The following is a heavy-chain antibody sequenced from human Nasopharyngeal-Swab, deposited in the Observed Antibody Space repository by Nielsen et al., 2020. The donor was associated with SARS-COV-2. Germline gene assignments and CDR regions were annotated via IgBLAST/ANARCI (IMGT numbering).Heavy chain of an antibody. Sequence: GGSLRLSCEASGFVFSNYGMTWVRQAPGKGLEWVSDIGGSGRPTSYADSVKGRFTISRDNSKNTLYLQMNSLRVEDTAVYFCAKDQSWFPPYDTWGKGTLVTVSS. D-gene: IGHD3-22*01. J-gene: IGHJ5*02. CDR2: IGGSGRPT. CDR3: AKDQSWFPPYDT. V-gene: IGHV3-23*01. CDR1: GFVFSNYG.